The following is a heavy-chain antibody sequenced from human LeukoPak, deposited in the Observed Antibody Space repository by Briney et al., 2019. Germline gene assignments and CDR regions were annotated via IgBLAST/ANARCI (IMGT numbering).Heavy chain of an antibody. V-gene: IGHV1-8*01. CDR1: GYTFTSYD. CDR2: MNPNSGNT. J-gene: IGHJ4*02. CDR3: ARDYGDYVTLFDY. D-gene: IGHD4-17*01. Sequence: ASVKVSCKASGYTFTSYDINWVRQATGQGLEWMGWMNPNSGNTGYAQKFQGRVTMTRNTSISTAYMELSSLRSEDTAVYYRARDYGDYVTLFDYWGQGTLVTVSS.